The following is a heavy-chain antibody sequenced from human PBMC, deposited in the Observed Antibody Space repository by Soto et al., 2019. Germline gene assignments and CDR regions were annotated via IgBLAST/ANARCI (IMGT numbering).Heavy chain of an antibody. Sequence: SETLSLTCTVSGGSISSGGYYWSWIRQHPGTGLEWIEYINYCGSTYYKPSLKSRVTISVATSKNQCALKLSSVTAADTAVYYCARVVYSGYAFHQQAPRYYFDYSVKGTLVTISS. CDR1: GGSISSGGYY. CDR2: INYCGST. CDR3: ARVVYSGYAFHQQAPRYYFDY. V-gene: IGHV4-31*03. D-gene: IGHD5-12*01. J-gene: IGHJ4*02.